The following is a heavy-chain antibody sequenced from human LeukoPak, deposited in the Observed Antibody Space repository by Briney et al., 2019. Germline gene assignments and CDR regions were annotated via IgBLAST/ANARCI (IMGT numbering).Heavy chain of an antibody. J-gene: IGHJ4*02. Sequence: GGSLRLSCAASGFTFTTYGFNWVRQAPGKGLEWVSSISFSGSYIYYADSVKGRFTISRDNAENTLYLQMNSLRVEDTAVYYCVRGADTGYSSDSWGQGTLVTVSS. CDR1: GFTFTTYG. CDR2: ISFSGSYI. D-gene: IGHD3-9*01. V-gene: IGHV3-21*01. CDR3: VRGADTGYSSDS.